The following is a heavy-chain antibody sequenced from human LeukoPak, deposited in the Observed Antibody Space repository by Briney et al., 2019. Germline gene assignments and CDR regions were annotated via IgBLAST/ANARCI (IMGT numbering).Heavy chain of an antibody. D-gene: IGHD6-19*01. CDR2: ISGSGGST. J-gene: IGHJ4*02. CDR3: AKEAGRSSGWYRSPHCGY. V-gene: IGHV3-23*01. CDR1: GFTFSSYA. Sequence: GGSLRLSRAASGFTFSSYAMSWVRQAPGKGLEWVSAISGSGGSTYYADSVKGRFTISRDNSKNTLYLQMNSLRAEDTAVYYCAKEAGRSSGWYRSPHCGYWGQGTLVTVSS.